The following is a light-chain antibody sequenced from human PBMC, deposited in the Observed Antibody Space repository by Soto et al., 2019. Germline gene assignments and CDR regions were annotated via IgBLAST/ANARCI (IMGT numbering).Light chain of an antibody. CDR3: QQYGSSPPIT. CDR2: GAS. CDR1: QSVSSSY. V-gene: IGKV3-20*01. J-gene: IGKJ5*01. Sequence: EIVLTQSPGTLSLSPGESATLSCRASQSVSSSYLAWYQQKPGQAPRFLIYGASSRATGIPDRFSGSGSGTDFTLPISRLEPEDFAVYYCQQYGSSPPITFGQGTRREIK.